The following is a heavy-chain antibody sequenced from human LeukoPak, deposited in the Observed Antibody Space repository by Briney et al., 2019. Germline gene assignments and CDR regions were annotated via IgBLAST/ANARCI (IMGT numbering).Heavy chain of an antibody. CDR3: ARASSPYNWYFDL. Sequence: ASVKVSCKACGYRFNNHGLSWVRQAPGQGLEWVGWVGAGNGDTHYAQKLQGGVTMTTDTSTNTAYMDLRSLRSDDTAVYYCARASSPYNWYFDLWGRGTLVTVSS. V-gene: IGHV1-18*01. CDR1: GYRFNNHG. CDR2: VGAGNGDT. J-gene: IGHJ2*01. D-gene: IGHD4-11*01.